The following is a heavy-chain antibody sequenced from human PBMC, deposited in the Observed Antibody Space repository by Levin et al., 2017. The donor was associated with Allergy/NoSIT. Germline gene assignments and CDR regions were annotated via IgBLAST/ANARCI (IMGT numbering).Heavy chain of an antibody. CDR3: ARTFGVVTSNWFDP. Sequence: ASVKVSCKASGYTFTSYGISWVRQAPGQGLEWMGWISAYNGNTNYAQKLQGRVTMTTDTSTSTAYMELRSLRSDDTAVYYCARTFGVVTSNWFDPWGQGTLVTVSS. J-gene: IGHJ5*02. D-gene: IGHD3-3*01. V-gene: IGHV1-18*01. CDR1: GYTFTSYG. CDR2: ISAYNGNT.